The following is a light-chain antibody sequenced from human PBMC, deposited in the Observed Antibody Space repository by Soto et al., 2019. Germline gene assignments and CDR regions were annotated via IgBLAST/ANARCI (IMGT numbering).Light chain of an antibody. CDR1: SSNIGAHYD. CDR2: GNS. CDR3: QSYDNSLSVYV. J-gene: IGLJ1*01. Sequence: QAVVTQPPSVSGAPGQRVTISCTGSSSNIGAHYDVHWYQQLPGTAPNLLIYGNSNRPSGVPDRFSGSKSGTSASLAITGLQAEDEADYYCQSYDNSLSVYVFGTGTKVTVL. V-gene: IGLV1-40*01.